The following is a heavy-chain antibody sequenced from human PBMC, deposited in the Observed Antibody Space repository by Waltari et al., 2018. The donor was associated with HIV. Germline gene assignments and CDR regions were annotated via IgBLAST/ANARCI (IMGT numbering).Heavy chain of an antibody. Sequence: EVEVVESGGGLVQPGGSLRLSCAVSGFTFRSSWMSWVRQAPGKGLAWVANINQEGSESYYVGFVEGRFTISRDNTKNLLYLQMNSLRAEDTAVYYCAREGGRDCSGGSCYIDYWGQGTLVTVSS. D-gene: IGHD2-15*01. V-gene: IGHV3-7*01. CDR2: INQEGSES. CDR1: GFTFRSSW. J-gene: IGHJ4*02. CDR3: AREGGRDCSGGSCYIDY.